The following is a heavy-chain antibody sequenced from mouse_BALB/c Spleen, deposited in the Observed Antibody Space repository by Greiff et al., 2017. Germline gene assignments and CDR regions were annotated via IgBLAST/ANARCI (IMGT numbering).Heavy chain of an antibody. Sequence: DVKLVESGPGLVKPSQSLSLTCTVTGYSITSDYAWNWIRQFPGNKLEWMGYISYSGSTSYNPSLKSRISITRDTSKNQFFLQLNSVTTEDTATYYCARSPYYYGSSFDYWGQGTTLTVSS. J-gene: IGHJ2*01. CDR1: GYSITSDYA. CDR2: ISYSGST. V-gene: IGHV3-2*02. D-gene: IGHD1-1*01. CDR3: ARSPYYYGSSFDY.